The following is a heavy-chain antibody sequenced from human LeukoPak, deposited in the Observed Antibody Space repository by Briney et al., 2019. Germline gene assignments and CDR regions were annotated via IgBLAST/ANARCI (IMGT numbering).Heavy chain of an antibody. D-gene: IGHD5-18*01. CDR2: IYYSGST. Sequence: PSETLSLTCAVYGGSFSGYYRSWIRQPPGKGLEWIGYIYYSGSTNYNPSLKSRVTISVDTSKNQFSLKLSSVTAADTAVYYCARGGYSYGCNYWGQGTLVTVSS. CDR1: GGSFSGYY. V-gene: IGHV4-59*01. CDR3: ARGGYSYGCNY. J-gene: IGHJ4*02.